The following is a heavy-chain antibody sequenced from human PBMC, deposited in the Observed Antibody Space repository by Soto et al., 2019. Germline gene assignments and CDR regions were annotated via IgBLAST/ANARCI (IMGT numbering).Heavy chain of an antibody. Sequence: EVQLVESGGGLVEPGGSIRLSCVASGFTFTKAYMTWVRQAPGKGLEWVGRIKGSHAGGTTDYATSVKGRFTISRDDSKNTLYLQMNSLKTEDTSVYYCAIEGGYPGSNFYGAYWGQGTLVTVSS. J-gene: IGHJ4*02. CDR3: AIEGGYPGSNFYGAY. CDR2: IKGSHAGGTT. CDR1: GFTFTKAY. D-gene: IGHD1-26*01. V-gene: IGHV3-15*01.